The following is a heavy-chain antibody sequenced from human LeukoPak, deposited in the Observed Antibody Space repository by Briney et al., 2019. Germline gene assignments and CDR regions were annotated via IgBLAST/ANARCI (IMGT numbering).Heavy chain of an antibody. D-gene: IGHD3-10*01. CDR3: ARDKMVRGVINEYYFDY. J-gene: IGHJ4*02. CDR2: IWYDGSNK. Sequence: GGSLRLSCAASGFTFSSYGMHWVRQAPGKGLEWVAVIWYDGSNKYYADSVKGRFTISRDNSKNTLYLQMNSLRAEDTAVYYCARDKMVRGVINEYYFDYWGQGTLVTVSS. V-gene: IGHV3-33*01. CDR1: GFTFSSYG.